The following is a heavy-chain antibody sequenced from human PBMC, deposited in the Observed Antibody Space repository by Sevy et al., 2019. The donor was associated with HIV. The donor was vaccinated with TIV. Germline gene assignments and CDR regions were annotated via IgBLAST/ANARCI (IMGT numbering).Heavy chain of an antibody. Sequence: GESLKISCKGSGYSFTSHWIDWVRHMPGKGLEWMGIIFPDDSETRYSPSFQGQVTFSADKSINTAYLQWGGLKASDTAMYYCATSRSGYFDSSGYYIYWGQGTLVTVSS. J-gene: IGHJ4*02. D-gene: IGHD3-22*01. CDR3: ATSRSGYFDSSGYYIY. CDR1: GYSFTSHW. V-gene: IGHV5-51*01. CDR2: IFPDDSET.